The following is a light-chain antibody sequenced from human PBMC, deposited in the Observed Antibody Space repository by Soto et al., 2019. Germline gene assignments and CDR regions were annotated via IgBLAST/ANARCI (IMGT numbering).Light chain of an antibody. CDR3: KQLNSYPLT. Sequence: IQLTQSPSALSASIGYRVTIISRRSQGISSYLAWYQQKPGKAPKLLIYAASTLQSGVPSRFSGSGSGTDFTLTISSLQTEDFATYYCKQLNSYPLTFGGGTKVDIK. CDR2: AAS. V-gene: IGKV1-9*01. CDR1: QGISSY. J-gene: IGKJ4*01.